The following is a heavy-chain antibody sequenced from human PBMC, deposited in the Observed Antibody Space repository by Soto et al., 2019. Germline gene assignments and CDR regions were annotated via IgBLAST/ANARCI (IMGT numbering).Heavy chain of an antibody. Sequence: QVQLVQSGAEVKKPGSSVKVSCKASGGTFSSYAISWVRQAPGQGLEWMGGIIPIFVTANYAQKFQGRVTITADESTSTAYMELSSLRSEDTAVYYCARRSYGRGYSYGDGDDYWGQGTLVTVSS. CDR1: GGTFSSYA. V-gene: IGHV1-69*01. D-gene: IGHD5-18*01. CDR3: ARRSYGRGYSYGDGDDY. J-gene: IGHJ4*02. CDR2: IIPIFVTA.